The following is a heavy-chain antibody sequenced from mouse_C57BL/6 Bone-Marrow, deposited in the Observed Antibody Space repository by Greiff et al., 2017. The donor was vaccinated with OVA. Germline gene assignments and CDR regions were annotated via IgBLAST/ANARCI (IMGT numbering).Heavy chain of an antibody. D-gene: IGHD2-5*01. CDR2: IDPETGGT. V-gene: IGHV1-15*01. Sequence: QVQLQQSGAELVRPGASVTLSCKASGYTFTDYEMHWVKQTPVHGLEWIGAIDPETGGTAYNKKFKGKAILTAAKSSSTAYMGLRSLTSEDSAVYYCTRGYSNYYAMDYWGQGTSVTVSS. CDR1: GYTFTDYE. CDR3: TRGYSNYYAMDY. J-gene: IGHJ4*01.